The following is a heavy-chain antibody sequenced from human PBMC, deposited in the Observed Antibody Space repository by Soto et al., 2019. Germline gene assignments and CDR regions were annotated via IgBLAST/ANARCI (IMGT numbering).Heavy chain of an antibody. J-gene: IGHJ4*02. Sequence: QLQLQESGPGLVKPSETLSLTCTVSGGSISSSSYYWGWIRQPPGKGLEWIGSSYYSGSTYYNPSPKRRVTITVDTSKNQLSLKLSSVTAADPAVYYCASPSGLVGYWGQGTLVTVSS. D-gene: IGHD2-8*02. CDR1: GGSISSSSYY. V-gene: IGHV4-39*01. CDR2: SYYSGST. CDR3: ASPSGLVGY.